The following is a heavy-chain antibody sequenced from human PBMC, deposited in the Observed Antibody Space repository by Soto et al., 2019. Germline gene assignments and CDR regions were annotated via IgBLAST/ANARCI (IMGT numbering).Heavy chain of an antibody. J-gene: IGHJ6*02. V-gene: IGHV1-69*01. D-gene: IGHD2-15*01. CDR2: IIPIPGTA. CDR1: GGTFSSYA. Sequence: QVQLVQSGAEVKKPGSSVKVSCKASGGTFSSYAISWVRQAPGQGLEWMGGIIPIPGTANYAQKFQGRVTITGDESTSTAIWKLSSWRAKNTAVYYCARAQCSGTRLAVYYNTGDGMDVWGQGTMVTVSS. CDR3: ARAQCSGTRLAVYYNTGDGMDV.